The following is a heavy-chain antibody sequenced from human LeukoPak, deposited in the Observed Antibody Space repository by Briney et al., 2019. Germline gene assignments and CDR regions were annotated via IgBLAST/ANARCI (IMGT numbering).Heavy chain of an antibody. CDR1: GYTFTSYG. D-gene: IGHD3-9*01. CDR3: AKDWHILTGRNCFDP. V-gene: IGHV1-18*01. Sequence: RASVKVSCKASGYTFTSYGISWVRQAPGQGLEWMGWVSSYNGDTNYAQKFHGRVTMSTDTSTSTAYMELRSLRFDDTAMYYCAKDWHILTGRNCFDPWGQGTLVTVSS. CDR2: VSSYNGDT. J-gene: IGHJ5*02.